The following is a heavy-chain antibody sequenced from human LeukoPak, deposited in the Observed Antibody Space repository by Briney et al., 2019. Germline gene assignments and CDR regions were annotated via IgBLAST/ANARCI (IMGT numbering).Heavy chain of an antibody. CDR1: GFTFSSNA. CDR2: ISVSGSRA. V-gene: IGHV3-23*01. CDR3: TKDHDGMHA. Sequence: GGSLRLSCAASGFTFSSNAMSWVRQAPGKGLEWVSVISVSGSRAYYADFVKGRFTVSRDNSKNTVLPQMNSLRVEDTAVYYCTKDHDGMHAWGQGTTVTVSS. J-gene: IGHJ6*02.